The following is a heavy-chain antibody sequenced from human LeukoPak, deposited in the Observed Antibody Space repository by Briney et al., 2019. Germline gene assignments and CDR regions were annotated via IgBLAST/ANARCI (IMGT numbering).Heavy chain of an antibody. D-gene: IGHD6-19*01. V-gene: IGHV3-11*05. CDR1: GFSFSDYY. J-gene: IGHJ4*02. CDR3: ARENWYRSDWYRLDH. CDR2: ISSSSST. Sequence: GGSLRLSCAASGFSFSDYYMSWIRQAPGKGLEWVSYISSSSSTNYADSVKGRFTISRDNAKNSLYLQMNSLRVEDTAVYYCARENWYRSDWYRLDHWGQGTLVTVSS.